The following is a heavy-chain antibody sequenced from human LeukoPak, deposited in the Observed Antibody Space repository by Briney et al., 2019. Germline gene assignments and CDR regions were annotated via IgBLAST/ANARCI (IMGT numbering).Heavy chain of an antibody. D-gene: IGHD2-21*01. CDR3: ARVFCGGAKMCYKRFPDFDP. CDR1: GYTFTTFY. CDR2: INPNTGGT. J-gene: IGHJ5*01. Sequence: GASVKVSCKASGYTFTTFYMHRLRQVPGQGPEWMGWINPNTGGTSYAQRFQGRITVFADTSSNTAYMELTGLTSDDTAVYYCARVFCGGAKMCYKRFPDFDPWGQGTLVTVSS. V-gene: IGHV1-2*02.